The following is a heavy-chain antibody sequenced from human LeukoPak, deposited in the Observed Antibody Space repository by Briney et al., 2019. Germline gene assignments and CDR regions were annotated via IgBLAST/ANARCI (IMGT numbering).Heavy chain of an antibody. Sequence: GGSLRLSCAASQFTFSSYWMSWVRQAPGKGLEWVANIKGDGSKTYYVDSVKGRFTISRDNAKNSLYLQMNSLRAEDTALYYCARYVTALDYWGQGTLVTVSS. CDR3: ARYVTALDY. D-gene: IGHD2-21*02. CDR2: IKGDGSKT. CDR1: QFTFSSYW. V-gene: IGHV3-7*03. J-gene: IGHJ4*02.